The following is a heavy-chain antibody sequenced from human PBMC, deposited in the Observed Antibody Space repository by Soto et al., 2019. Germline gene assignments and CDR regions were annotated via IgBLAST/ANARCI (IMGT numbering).Heavy chain of an antibody. CDR1: GYTFTSYD. Sequence: GASVKVSCKASGYTFTSYDINWVRQATGQGLEWMGWMNPNSGNTGYAQKFQGRVTMTRNTSISTAYMELSSLRSEDTAVYYCARDGSRTGDDAFDIWGQGTMVTVSS. J-gene: IGHJ3*02. V-gene: IGHV1-8*01. CDR3: ARDGSRTGDDAFDI. CDR2: MNPNSGNT. D-gene: IGHD7-27*01.